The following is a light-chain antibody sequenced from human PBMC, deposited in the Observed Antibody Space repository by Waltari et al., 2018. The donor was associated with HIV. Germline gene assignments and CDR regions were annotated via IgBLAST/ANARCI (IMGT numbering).Light chain of an antibody. Sequence: VLLTQSPVTLSVSPGDRMTLSCRASQNIGSYLAWYQQKTGQPPSLLVYGASIRAPGIPARFTGSGSGTDFKLIIYGLQPDDCAVYYCHQYNDWARCTFGQGTKVAIK. CDR1: QNIGSY. CDR2: GAS. CDR3: HQYNDWARCT. V-gene: IGKV3D-15*01. J-gene: IGKJ2*02.